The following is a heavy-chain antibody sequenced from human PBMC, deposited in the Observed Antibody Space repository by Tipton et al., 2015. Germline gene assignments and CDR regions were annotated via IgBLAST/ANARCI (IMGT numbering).Heavy chain of an antibody. CDR3: ATYYYAPSGPNGDWWGFLDY. CDR1: GFTFSNYW. J-gene: IGHJ4*02. D-gene: IGHD3-22*01. CDR2: IKQDGSEK. Sequence: SLRLSCAASGFTFSNYWMTWVRQAPGKGLEWVANIKQDGSEKYYVDSVKGRFTISRDNAKKSLFLQMNSLRAEDTAVYYCATYYYAPSGPNGDWWGFLDYWGQGTLVTVSS. V-gene: IGHV3-7*01.